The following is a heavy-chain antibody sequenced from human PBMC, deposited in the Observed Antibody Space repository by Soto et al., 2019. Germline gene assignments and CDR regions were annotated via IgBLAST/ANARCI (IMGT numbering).Heavy chain of an antibody. CDR1: GFTFSSYG. D-gene: IGHD6-13*01. V-gene: IGHV3-33*01. CDR2: IYYDGSNK. CDR3: ARSQYSSSWYPFDY. Sequence: QVQLVESGGGVVQPGRSLRLSCAASGFTFSSYGMHWVRQAPGKGLEWVAVIYYDGSNKYYADSVKGRFTISRDNSKNTMYLQMNSLRAEDTAAFYCARSQYSSSWYPFDYWGQGTLVTVSS. J-gene: IGHJ4*02.